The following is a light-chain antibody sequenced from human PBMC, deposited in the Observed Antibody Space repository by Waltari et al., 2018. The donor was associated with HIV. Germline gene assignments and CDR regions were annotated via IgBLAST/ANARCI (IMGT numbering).Light chain of an antibody. Sequence: EIVSTQSPATLSLSPGERATLSCRASQSVSSYLAWYQQKPGQAPRLLIYDASNRATGSPARFSGSGSGTDFTLTISSLEPEDFAVYYCQQRSNWPLTFGGGTKVQIK. V-gene: IGKV3-11*01. J-gene: IGKJ4*01. CDR3: QQRSNWPLT. CDR2: DAS. CDR1: QSVSSY.